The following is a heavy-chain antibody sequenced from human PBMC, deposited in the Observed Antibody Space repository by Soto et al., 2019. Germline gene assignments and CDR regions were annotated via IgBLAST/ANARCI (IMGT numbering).Heavy chain of an antibody. Sequence: TGGSLRLSCAASGFTFSSYAMHWVRQAPGKGLEWVAVISYDGSNKYYADSVKGRFTISRDNSKNTLYLQMNSLRAEDTAVYYCARDKGIYEIKYYFDYWGQGTLVTVSS. CDR2: ISYDGSNK. D-gene: IGHD3-9*01. CDR3: ARDKGIYEIKYYFDY. V-gene: IGHV3-30-3*01. J-gene: IGHJ4*02. CDR1: GFTFSSYA.